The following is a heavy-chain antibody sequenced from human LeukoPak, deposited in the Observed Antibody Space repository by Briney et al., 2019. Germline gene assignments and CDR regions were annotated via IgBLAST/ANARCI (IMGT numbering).Heavy chain of an antibody. Sequence: GGSLRLSCAASGSSFSIYGMHWVRQAPGKGLEWVTFIRYGGSNKYYADSVKGRFTISRDNSMNTLYLQMNSLRAEDTAVYYCAKEGGGYDSSGSDAFDTWGQGTMVTVSS. CDR2: IRYGGSNK. CDR1: GSSFSIYG. J-gene: IGHJ3*02. D-gene: IGHD3-22*01. V-gene: IGHV3-30*02. CDR3: AKEGGGYDSSGSDAFDT.